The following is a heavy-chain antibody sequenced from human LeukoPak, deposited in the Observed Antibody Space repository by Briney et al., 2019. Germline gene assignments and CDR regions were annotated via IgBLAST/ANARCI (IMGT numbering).Heavy chain of an antibody. J-gene: IGHJ4*02. CDR1: GFTFSGSA. Sequence: GGSLKLSCAASGFTFSGSAMHWVRQASGNGLEWVGRIRSKANSYATAYAASVKGRFTISRDDSKNTAYLQMNSLKTEDTAVYYCTRHGYSGYDVDYWGQGTLVTVSS. CDR2: IRSKANSYAT. V-gene: IGHV3-73*01. D-gene: IGHD5-12*01. CDR3: TRHGYSGYDVDY.